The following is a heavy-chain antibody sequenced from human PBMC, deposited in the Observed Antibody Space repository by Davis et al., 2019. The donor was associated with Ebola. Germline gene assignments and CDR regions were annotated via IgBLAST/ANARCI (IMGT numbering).Heavy chain of an antibody. Sequence: GESLKISCKGSGYRFTNYWIAWVRQMPGKGPEWMGIIYSGDSDTRYSPSFEGQATISADKSINTAYLQWSSLKASDTAMYYCARPVVSRGADAFDIWGQGTMVTVSS. CDR1: GYRFTNYW. D-gene: IGHD2-8*02. V-gene: IGHV5-51*01. J-gene: IGHJ3*02. CDR2: IYSGDSDT. CDR3: ARPVVSRGADAFDI.